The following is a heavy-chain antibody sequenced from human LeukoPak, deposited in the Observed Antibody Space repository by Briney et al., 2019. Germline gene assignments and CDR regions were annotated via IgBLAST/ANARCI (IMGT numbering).Heavy chain of an antibody. V-gene: IGHV4-59*08. CDR2: IYSGST. CDR3: ARRNGDGYNYWYFDL. J-gene: IGHJ2*01. CDR1: GGSISSYY. Sequence: SETLSLTCTVSGGSISSYYWSWIRQPPGKGLEWIGYIYSGSTNYNPSLKSRVTISVDTSKNQFSLKLSSVTAADTAVYYCARRNGDGYNYWYFDLWGRGTLVTVSS. D-gene: IGHD5-24*01.